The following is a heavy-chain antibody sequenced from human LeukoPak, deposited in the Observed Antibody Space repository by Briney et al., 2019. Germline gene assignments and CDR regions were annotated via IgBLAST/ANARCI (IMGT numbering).Heavy chain of an antibody. CDR1: GYTFTGYY. Sequence: GASVKASCKASGYTFTGYYMHWVRQAPGQGLEWMGWINPNSGGTNYAQKFQGRVTMTRDTSISTAYMELSRLRSDDTAVYYCARDDIVVVRRYYGMDVCGQGTTFTVSS. CDR3: ARDDIVVVRRYYGMDV. CDR2: INPNSGGT. J-gene: IGHJ6*02. D-gene: IGHD2-15*01. V-gene: IGHV1-2*02.